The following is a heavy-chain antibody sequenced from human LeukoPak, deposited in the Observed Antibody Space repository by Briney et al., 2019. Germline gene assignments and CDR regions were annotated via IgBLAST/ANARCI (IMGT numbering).Heavy chain of an antibody. CDR1: RFTFSSYA. D-gene: IGHD3-9*01. CDR3: AKEPIIYDILTGYYVVGGYFDY. V-gene: IGHV3-23*01. Sequence: PGGSLTLPCAASRFTFSSYAMSWVRQAPGKGLEWVSAISGSGGGTYYADSVKGRFTISRDNSKNTLYLQMNSLRDEDTAVYYCAKEPIIYDILTGYYVVGGYFDYWGQGTLVAVSS. J-gene: IGHJ4*02. CDR2: ISGSGGGT.